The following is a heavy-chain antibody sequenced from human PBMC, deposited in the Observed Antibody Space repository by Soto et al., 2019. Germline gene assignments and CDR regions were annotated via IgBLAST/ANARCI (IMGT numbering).Heavy chain of an antibody. J-gene: IGHJ6*02. Sequence: SVKVSCKASGGTFSTHAIIWVRQAPGHGLEWMGGIIPISGTTYYTQKFQGRVTITADEPTSTAFMELSSLKSEDTAVFYCARGYCSGGNCYSGMDVWGQGTMVTVS. CDR2: IIPISGTT. CDR3: ARGYCSGGNCYSGMDV. D-gene: IGHD2-15*01. V-gene: IGHV1-69*13. CDR1: GGTFSTHA.